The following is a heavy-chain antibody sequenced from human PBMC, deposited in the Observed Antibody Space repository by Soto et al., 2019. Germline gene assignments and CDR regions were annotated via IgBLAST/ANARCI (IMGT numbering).Heavy chain of an antibody. Sequence: QVQLQESGPGLVKPSETLSLTCTVSGGSISSYYWSWIRQPPGKGLEWLGYIYYSGSTNYNPSLKSRLTRSVDTSKNQFTLKLSSVTAADTDVYYCARDLRQLLSNNYYCYGMDVWGQGTTVTVSS. J-gene: IGHJ6*02. D-gene: IGHD5-18*01. V-gene: IGHV4-59*01. CDR1: GGSISSYY. CDR3: ARDLRQLLSNNYYCYGMDV. CDR2: IYYSGST.